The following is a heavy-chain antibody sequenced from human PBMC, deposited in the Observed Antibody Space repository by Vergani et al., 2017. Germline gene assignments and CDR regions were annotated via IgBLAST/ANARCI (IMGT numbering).Heavy chain of an antibody. CDR3: AREIVVGQFDI. Sequence: EVQLVESGGGLIQPGGSLRLSCAASGFTVSSNYMSWVRQAPGKGQEWVSVIYSGGSTYYADSVKGRFTISRDNSKNTLYLQTNSLRAEDTAVYYCAREIVVGQFDIWGQGTMVTVSS. D-gene: IGHD3-22*01. J-gene: IGHJ3*02. CDR2: IYSGGST. CDR1: GFTVSSNY. V-gene: IGHV3-53*01.